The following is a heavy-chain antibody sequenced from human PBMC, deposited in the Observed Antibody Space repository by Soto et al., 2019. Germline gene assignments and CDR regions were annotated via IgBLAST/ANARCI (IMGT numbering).Heavy chain of an antibody. J-gene: IGHJ4*02. Sequence: SETLSLTCTVSGGSISSYYWSWIRQPPGKGLEWIGYIYYSGSTNYNPSLKSRVTISVDTSKNQFSLKLSSVTAADTAVYYCERHRSLFTFGFSGQGNLVPGSS. CDR3: ERHRSLFTFGF. CDR1: GGSISSYY. CDR2: IYYSGST. V-gene: IGHV4-59*01.